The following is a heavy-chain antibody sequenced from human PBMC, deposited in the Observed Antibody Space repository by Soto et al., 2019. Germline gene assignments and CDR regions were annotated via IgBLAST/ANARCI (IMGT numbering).Heavy chain of an antibody. Sequence: QVPGMQSGAEVKKPGDSVKVSCKTSGYIFSDYGINWVRQAPGQGLEWMGWISGYSGNANLAQKFQGRVTMTTDKATRTAYMELRRLRSDDTGVYYCAKRTSGTTWGESDYWGQGTLVTVSS. CDR1: GYIFSDYG. CDR2: ISGYSGNA. CDR3: AKRTSGTTWGESDY. D-gene: IGHD4-17*01. V-gene: IGHV1-18*04. J-gene: IGHJ4*02.